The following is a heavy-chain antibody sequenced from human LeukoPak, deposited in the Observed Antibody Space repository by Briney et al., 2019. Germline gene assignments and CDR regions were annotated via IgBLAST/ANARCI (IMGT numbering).Heavy chain of an antibody. CDR3: AKDPYTGAFDI. V-gene: IGHV3-30*18. CDR1: GFTFSSYG. J-gene: IGHJ3*02. CDR2: ISYDGSNK. Sequence: PGRSLRLSCAASGFTFSSYGMHWVRQAPGKGLEWVAVISYDGSNKYYADSVKGQFTISRDNSKNTLYLQMNSLRAEDTAVYYCAKDPYTGAFDIWGQGTMVTVSS. D-gene: IGHD3-16*01.